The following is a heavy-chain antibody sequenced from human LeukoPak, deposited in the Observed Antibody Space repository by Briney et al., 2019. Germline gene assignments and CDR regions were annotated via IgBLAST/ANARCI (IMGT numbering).Heavy chain of an antibody. D-gene: IGHD5-18*01. CDR1: GYTFTGYY. CDR3: AARGYRYADPIDY. CDR2: INPNSGGT. Sequence: GASVKVSCKASGYTFTGYYMHWVRQAPGQGLEWMGRINPNSGGTNYAQKFQGRVTMTRDTSISTAYMELSRLRSDDTAVYYCAARGYRYADPIDYWGQGTPVTVSS. J-gene: IGHJ4*02. V-gene: IGHV1-2*06.